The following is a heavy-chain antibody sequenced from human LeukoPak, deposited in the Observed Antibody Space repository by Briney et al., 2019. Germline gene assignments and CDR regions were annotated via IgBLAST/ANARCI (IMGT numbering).Heavy chain of an antibody. CDR2: IYYSGST. D-gene: IGHD1-26*01. J-gene: IGHJ4*02. CDR3: ARDRRVGANFDY. V-gene: IGHV4-30-4*08. CDR1: GGSISSGDYY. Sequence: SETLSLTCTVSGGSISSGDYYWSWIRQPPGKGLEWIGYIYYSGSTYYNPSLKSRVTISVDTSKNQFSLKLSSVTAADTAVYYCARDRRVGANFDYWGQGTLVTVSS.